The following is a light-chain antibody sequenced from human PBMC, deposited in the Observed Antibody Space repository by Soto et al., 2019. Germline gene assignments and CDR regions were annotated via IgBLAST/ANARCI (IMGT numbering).Light chain of an antibody. CDR3: TSYAGTYSFFYV. J-gene: IGLJ1*01. Sequence: QSVLTQPASVSGSPGQSITISCIGTSSDVGGYNFVSWYQQHPGKAPKLIIFDVSQRPSGVSNRFSGSKSGNTASLTVSGLQAEDEADYYCTSYAGTYSFFYVFGTGTKVTVL. CDR2: DVS. CDR1: SSDVGGYNF. V-gene: IGLV2-14*03.